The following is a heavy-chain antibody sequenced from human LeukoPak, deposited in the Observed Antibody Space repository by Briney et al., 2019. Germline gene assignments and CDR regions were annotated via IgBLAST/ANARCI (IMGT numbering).Heavy chain of an antibody. J-gene: IGHJ4*02. CDR1: GGSFSGYY. V-gene: IGHV4-34*01. CDR3: ARDGYSGYDPPQPTIDY. CDR2: INHSGST. Sequence: SETLSLTCAVYGGSFSGYYWSWIRQPPGKGLEWIGEINHSGSTNYNPSLKSRVTISVDTSKNQFSLKLSSVTAADTAVYYCARDGYSGYDPPQPTIDYWGQGTLVTVSS. D-gene: IGHD5-12*01.